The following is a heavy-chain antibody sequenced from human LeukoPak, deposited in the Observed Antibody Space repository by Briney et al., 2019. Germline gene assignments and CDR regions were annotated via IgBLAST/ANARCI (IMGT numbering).Heavy chain of an antibody. CDR3: STDRHTANDY. J-gene: IGHJ4*02. Sequence: GGSLRLSCAASGFTFSNAWMSWGRQAPGKGLEWGCRIKSKTDGGTTDYAAAGKGRFTISRDDTKNTLYLQMNSLKTEDTAMYYCSTDRHTANDYWGQGTLVTVSS. D-gene: IGHD5-18*01. CDR2: IKSKTDGGTT. CDR1: GFTFSNAW. V-gene: IGHV3-15*01.